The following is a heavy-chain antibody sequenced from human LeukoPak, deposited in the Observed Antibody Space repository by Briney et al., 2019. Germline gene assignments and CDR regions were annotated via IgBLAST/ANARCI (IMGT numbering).Heavy chain of an antibody. CDR1: GFTFSDYY. CDR2: ISSSGSTI. V-gene: IGHV3-11*04. CDR3: ARVIVGATPADDYYFDY. D-gene: IGHD1-26*01. J-gene: IGHJ4*02. Sequence: GGSLRLSCAVSGFTFSDYYMSWIRQAPGKGLEWVSYISSSGSTIYYADSVKGRFTISRDNAKNSLYLQMNSLRAEDTAVYYCARVIVGATPADDYYFDYWGQGTLVTVSS.